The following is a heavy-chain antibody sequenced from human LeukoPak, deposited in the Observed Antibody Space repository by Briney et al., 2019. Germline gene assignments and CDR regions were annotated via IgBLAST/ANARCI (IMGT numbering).Heavy chain of an antibody. CDR2: IYYSGST. CDR1: GGSISSGGYY. D-gene: IGHD1-1*01. J-gene: IGHJ6*02. Sequence: SETLSLTCTVSGGSISSGGYYWSWLRQHPGTGLEWVGYIYYSGSTYYNPSLKSRVTISVDTSKNQFSLKLSSVTAADTAVYYCARVSGTYYYGMDVWGQGTTVTVSS. V-gene: IGHV4-31*03. CDR3: ARVSGTYYYGMDV.